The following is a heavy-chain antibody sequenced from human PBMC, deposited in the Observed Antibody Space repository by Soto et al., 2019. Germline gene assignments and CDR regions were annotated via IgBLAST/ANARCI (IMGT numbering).Heavy chain of an antibody. Sequence: TSETLSLTCTVSGYSIMSGYHWVWNRQPPGRGLEWIATISHSGTTYYSPSLKSRVTISLDTSKNLFSLQMTSVTAADTAIYYCARDQGFGGDDYWGQGTLVTVSS. CDR3: ARDQGFGGDDY. J-gene: IGHJ4*02. V-gene: IGHV4-38-2*02. CDR1: GYSIMSGYH. D-gene: IGHD3-10*01. CDR2: ISHSGTT.